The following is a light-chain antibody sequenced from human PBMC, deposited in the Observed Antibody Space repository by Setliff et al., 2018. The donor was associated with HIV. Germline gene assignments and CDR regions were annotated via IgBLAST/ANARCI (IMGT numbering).Light chain of an antibody. J-gene: IGLJ1*01. CDR3: SSYTSSGTPV. Sequence: SVLTQPASVSVSPGQSITVSCTGTSSDVGGYNYVSWFQQHPGKAPKLMIYDVTNRPSGVSNRLSGSKSGNTASLTISGLQAEDEADYYCSSYTSSGTPVFGTGTKGTVL. CDR2: DVT. V-gene: IGLV2-14*03. CDR1: SSDVGGYNY.